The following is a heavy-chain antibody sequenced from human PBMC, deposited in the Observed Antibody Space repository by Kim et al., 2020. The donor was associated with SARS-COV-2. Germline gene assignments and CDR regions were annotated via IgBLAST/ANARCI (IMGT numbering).Heavy chain of an antibody. J-gene: IGHJ4*02. CDR2: I. V-gene: IGHV3-9*01. D-gene: IGHD6-13*01. Sequence: IGYADSLKGQFTISIDNAKTSRYLQMNSLGAEDTALYCCAKDRAAAGIDYWGQGTLVTVSS. CDR3: AKDRAAAGIDY.